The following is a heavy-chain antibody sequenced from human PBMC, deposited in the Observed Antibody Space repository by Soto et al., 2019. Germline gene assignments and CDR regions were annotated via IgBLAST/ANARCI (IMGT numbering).Heavy chain of an antibody. D-gene: IGHD3-10*01. V-gene: IGHV3-30-3*01. CDR1: GFTFSSYA. CDR3: ARDLDPSGSYYTDY. CDR2: ISYDGSNK. Sequence: GGSLRLSCAASGFTFSSYAMHWVRQAPGKGLEWVAVISYDGSNKYYADSVKGRFTISRDNSKNTLYLQMNSLRAEDTAVYYCARDLDPSGSYYTDYWGPGTLVTVSS. J-gene: IGHJ4*02.